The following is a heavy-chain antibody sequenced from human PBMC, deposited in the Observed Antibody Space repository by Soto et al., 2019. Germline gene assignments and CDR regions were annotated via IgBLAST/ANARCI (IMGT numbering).Heavy chain of an antibody. CDR3: ARVSDIVATPTYFDY. D-gene: IGHD5-12*01. Sequence: QVQLQESGPGLVKPSQTLSLTCTVSGGSISSGGYYWSWIRQHPGKGLEWIGYIYYSGSTYYNPSLKSRVTISVDTSKNQFSLKLSSVTAADTAVYYCARVSDIVATPTYFDYWGQGTLVTVSS. V-gene: IGHV4-31*03. CDR1: GGSISSGGYY. J-gene: IGHJ4*02. CDR2: IYYSGST.